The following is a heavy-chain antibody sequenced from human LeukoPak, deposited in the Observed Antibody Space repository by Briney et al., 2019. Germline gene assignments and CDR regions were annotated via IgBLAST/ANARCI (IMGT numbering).Heavy chain of an antibody. J-gene: IGHJ2*01. Sequence: ASVKVSCKASGYTFTTHGIAWVRQAPGQGLEWMGWISAHNGNTNYAQRLQGRVTMTTDTSTNTAYMELRSLRSDDTAVYYCARDGYFDLWGRGTLVTVSS. CDR1: GYTFTTHG. CDR3: ARDGYFDL. V-gene: IGHV1-18*01. CDR2: ISAHNGNT.